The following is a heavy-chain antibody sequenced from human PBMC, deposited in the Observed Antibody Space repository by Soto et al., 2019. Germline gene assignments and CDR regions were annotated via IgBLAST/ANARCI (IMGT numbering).Heavy chain of an antibody. Sequence: QVQLQESGPGLVKSSETLSLTCTVSGGSISSYYWGWIRQPPGKGLEWIGYIYYSGSTNYNPSLKSRVTISVDTSKNHFSLKLSSVTAADTAVYYCARRTSGYDASYFDYWGQGTLVTVSS. CDR2: IYYSGST. J-gene: IGHJ4*02. CDR3: ARRTSGYDASYFDY. D-gene: IGHD5-12*01. V-gene: IGHV4-59*08. CDR1: GGSISSYY.